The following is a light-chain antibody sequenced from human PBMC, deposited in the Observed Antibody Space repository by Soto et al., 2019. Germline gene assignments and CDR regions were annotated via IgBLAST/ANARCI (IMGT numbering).Light chain of an antibody. Sequence: QSALTPPASVSESPGQSITISCTGTSRDLGGYNYVSWYQQHPGKAPKLMIYDVSNRPSGVSNRFSGSKSGNTASLTISGLQAEDEADYYCSSYTSSSTPKVFGTGTKVTVL. CDR1: SRDLGGYNY. V-gene: IGLV2-14*01. CDR2: DVS. CDR3: SSYTSSSTPKV. J-gene: IGLJ1*01.